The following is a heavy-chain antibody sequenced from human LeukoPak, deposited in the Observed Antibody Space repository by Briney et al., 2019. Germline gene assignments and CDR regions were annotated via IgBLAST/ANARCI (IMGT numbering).Heavy chain of an antibody. V-gene: IGHV3-9*01. Sequence: PGRSLRLSCAASGFTFDDYAMHWVRQAPGKGLEWVSGISWNSGSIGYADSVKGRFTISRDNSKNTLYLQMNSLRVEDTAVYYCAALARDYWGQGILVTVSS. J-gene: IGHJ4*02. CDR1: GFTFDDYA. D-gene: IGHD3-3*02. CDR3: AALARDY. CDR2: ISWNSGSI.